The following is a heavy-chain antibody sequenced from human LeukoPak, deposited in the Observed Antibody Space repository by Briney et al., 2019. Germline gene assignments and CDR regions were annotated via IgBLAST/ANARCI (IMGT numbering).Heavy chain of an antibody. V-gene: IGHV4-59*12. CDR2: IYYSGST. CDR3: ARMRYDFWSGYSLYMDV. Sequence: SETLSLTCTVSGGSISSYYWSWIRQPPGKGLEWIGYIYYSGSTNYNPSLKSRVTISVDTSKNQFSLKLSSVTAADTAVYYCARMRYDFWSGYSLYMDVWGQGTTVTVSS. CDR1: GGSISSYY. D-gene: IGHD3-3*01. J-gene: IGHJ6*02.